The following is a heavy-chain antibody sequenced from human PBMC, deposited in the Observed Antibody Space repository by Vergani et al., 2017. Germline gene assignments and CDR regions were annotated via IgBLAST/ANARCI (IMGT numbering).Heavy chain of an antibody. V-gene: IGHV4-39*01. CDR2: IYYSGST. CDR3: ARGFVAVAVYGY. J-gene: IGHJ4*02. CDR1: GGSISSSSYY. Sequence: QLQLQESGPGLVKPSETLSLTCTVSGGSISSSSYYWGWIRQPPGKGLEWIGSIYYSGSTYYNPSLKSRVTISVDTSKNQFSLKLSSVTAADTAVYYCARGFVAVAVYGYWGQGTLVTVSS. D-gene: IGHD6-19*01.